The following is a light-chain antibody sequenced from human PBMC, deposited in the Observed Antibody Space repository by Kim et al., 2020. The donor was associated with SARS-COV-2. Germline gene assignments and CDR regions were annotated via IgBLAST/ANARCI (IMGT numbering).Light chain of an antibody. CDR1: SSNIGSNS. Sequence: TVTSSCSGSSSNIGSNSVNWYQQLPGTTPKLLIYGNNQRPSGVPDRFSGSKSGTSASLAISGLQSEDEADYYCAAWDDSLNGFYVFGTGTKVTVL. V-gene: IGLV1-44*01. CDR2: GNN. J-gene: IGLJ1*01. CDR3: AAWDDSLNGFYV.